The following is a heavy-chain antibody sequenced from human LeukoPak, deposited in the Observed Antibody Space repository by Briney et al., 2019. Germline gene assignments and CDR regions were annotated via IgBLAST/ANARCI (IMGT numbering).Heavy chain of an antibody. J-gene: IGHJ4*02. CDR1: GGSFSGYY. V-gene: IGHV4-34*01. Sequence: SETLSLTCAVYGGSFSGYYWSWIRQPPGKGLEWIGEINHSGSTNYNPSLKSRVTISVDTSKNQFSLKLSSVTAADTAVYYCASRGVWGSYRSLRSHYYFDYWGQGTLVAVSS. D-gene: IGHD3-16*02. CDR2: INHSGST. CDR3: ASRGVWGSYRSLRSHYYFDY.